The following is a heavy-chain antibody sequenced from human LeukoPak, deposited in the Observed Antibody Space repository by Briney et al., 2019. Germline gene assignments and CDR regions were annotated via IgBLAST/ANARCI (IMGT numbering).Heavy chain of an antibody. CDR1: GGSISSSSYY. CDR2: IYYSGST. Sequence: SETLSLTCTVSGGSISSSSYYWGWIRRPPGKGLEWIGSIYYSGSTYYNPSLKSRVTISVDTSKNQFSLKLSSVTAADTAVYYCARDYYDTMGLILFDYWGQGTLVTVSS. J-gene: IGHJ4*02. V-gene: IGHV4-39*07. CDR3: ARDYYDTMGLILFDY. D-gene: IGHD3-22*01.